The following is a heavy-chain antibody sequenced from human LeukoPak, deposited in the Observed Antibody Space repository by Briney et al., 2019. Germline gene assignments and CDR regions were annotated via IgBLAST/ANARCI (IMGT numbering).Heavy chain of an antibody. CDR2: INHSGST. Sequence: PSETLSLTCAVYGGSFSGYYWSWIRQPPGKGLEWIGEINHSGSTNYNPSLKSRVTISVDTSKNQFSLKLSSVTAADTAVYYCARGHFSGWSFDYWGQGTLVTVSS. CDR3: ARGHFSGWSFDY. V-gene: IGHV4-34*01. D-gene: IGHD6-19*01. CDR1: GGSFSGYY. J-gene: IGHJ4*02.